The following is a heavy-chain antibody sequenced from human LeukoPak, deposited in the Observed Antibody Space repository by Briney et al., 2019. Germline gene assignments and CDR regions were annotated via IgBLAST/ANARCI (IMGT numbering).Heavy chain of an antibody. CDR2: IYTSGNT. V-gene: IGHV4-4*07. CDR1: GGSISSFY. J-gene: IGHJ3*02. CDR3: ATKVMSGSYWGAFDI. Sequence: PSETLSLTCTVSGGSISSFYWSWLRQPAGKGLEGIGRIYTSGNTNYNPSLTRRVTVSVDRSKNQFSLKLSSVTFADTAVYYCATKVMSGSYWGAFDIWGQGTLVTVSS. D-gene: IGHD1-26*01.